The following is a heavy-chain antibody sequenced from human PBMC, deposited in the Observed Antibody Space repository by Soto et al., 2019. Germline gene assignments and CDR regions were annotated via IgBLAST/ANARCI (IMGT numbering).Heavy chain of an antibody. J-gene: IGHJ4*02. D-gene: IGHD3-3*01. CDR1: GYTFTSYG. Sequence: ASVKVSCKASGYTFTSYGISWVRQAPGQGLEWMGWISAYNGNTNYAQKLQGRVTMTTDTSTSTAYMELRSLRSDDTAVYYCARDPGSITIFGVVIPFDYWGQGTLVTVSS. V-gene: IGHV1-18*01. CDR2: ISAYNGNT. CDR3: ARDPGSITIFGVVIPFDY.